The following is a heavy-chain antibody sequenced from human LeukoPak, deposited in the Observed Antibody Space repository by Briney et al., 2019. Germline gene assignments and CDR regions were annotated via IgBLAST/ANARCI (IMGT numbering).Heavy chain of an antibody. D-gene: IGHD5-12*01. V-gene: IGHV4-30-2*01. CDR3: ARESGMGYSGYDSGFDY. CDR1: GGSISSGGYS. CDR2: IYHSGST. J-gene: IGHJ4*02. Sequence: PSETLSLTCAVSGGSISSGGYSWSWIRQPPGKGLEWIGYIYHSGSTYYNPSLKSRVTISVDRSKNQFSLKLSSVTAADTAVYYCARESGMGYSGYDSGFDYWGQGTLVTVSS.